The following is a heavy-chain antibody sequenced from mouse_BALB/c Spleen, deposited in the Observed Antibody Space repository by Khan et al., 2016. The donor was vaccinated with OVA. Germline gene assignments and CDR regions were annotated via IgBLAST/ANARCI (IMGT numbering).Heavy chain of an antibody. CDR1: GYSITSAYA. CDR3: ARRNYYGYAMDD. CDR2: ISYSGST. V-gene: IGHV3-2*02. Sequence: EVQLQESGPGLVKHSQSLSLTCTVTGYSITSAYAWSWIRQFPGNKLEWMGYISYSGSTNYNPSLKSRISVTRDTSKNQFFLQLNSVTTEDTATYYCARRNYYGYAMDDWGQGTSVTVTS. J-gene: IGHJ4*01. D-gene: IGHD1-1*01.